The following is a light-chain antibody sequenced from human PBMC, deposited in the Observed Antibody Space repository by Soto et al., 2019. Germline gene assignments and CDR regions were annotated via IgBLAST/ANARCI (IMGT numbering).Light chain of an antibody. J-gene: IGLJ2*01. Sequence: QSVLTQPASVSGSPGQSITISCTGTSGDVGGYNFVSWYQQHPGKGPKLIIYEVNNRPSGVSDRFSGSKSGYTASLTISGLQADDEGDYYCSSYSSKSTPVFGGGTKLTVL. CDR2: EVN. CDR3: SSYSSKSTPV. V-gene: IGLV2-14*01. CDR1: SGDVGGYNF.